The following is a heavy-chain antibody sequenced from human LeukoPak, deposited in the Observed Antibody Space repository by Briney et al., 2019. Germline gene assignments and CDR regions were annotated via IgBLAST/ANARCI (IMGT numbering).Heavy chain of an antibody. V-gene: IGHV4-34*01. D-gene: IGHD6-13*01. CDR3: ARSRSSSWSYNWFDP. Sequence: PSETLSLTCAVYGGSFSGYYWSWIRQPPGKGLEWIGEINHSGSTNYNPSLKSRVTISVDTSKNQFSLKLSSVTAADTAVYYCARSRSSSWSYNWFDPWGQGTLVTVSS. J-gene: IGHJ5*02. CDR1: GGSFSGYY. CDR2: INHSGST.